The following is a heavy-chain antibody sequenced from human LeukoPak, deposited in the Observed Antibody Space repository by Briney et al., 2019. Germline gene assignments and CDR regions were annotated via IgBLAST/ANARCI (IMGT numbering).Heavy chain of an antibody. D-gene: IGHD3-3*01. Sequence: GGSLRLSCAASGFTFSSYSMNWVRQAPGKGLEWVSSISSSSSYIYYADSVKGRFTISRDNAKNSLYLQMNSLRAEDTAVYYCARDLNPDFWSGYYPIDYWGQGTLVTVSS. V-gene: IGHV3-21*01. CDR2: ISSSSSYI. CDR3: ARDLNPDFWSGYYPIDY. J-gene: IGHJ4*02. CDR1: GFTFSSYS.